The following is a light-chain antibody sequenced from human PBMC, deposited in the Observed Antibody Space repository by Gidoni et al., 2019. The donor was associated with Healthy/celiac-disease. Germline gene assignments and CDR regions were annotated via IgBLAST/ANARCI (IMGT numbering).Light chain of an antibody. CDR3: QQYNSYPLT. Sequence: DIQMTQSPSTLSASVGDRVTITCRASQSISSWLARYKQKPGKAPKILIYNSASLESGVPSRFSGSGSVTEFTLTISSLQPDDFATYYCQQYNSYPLTFGGGTKVEIK. V-gene: IGKV1-5*03. CDR2: NSA. CDR1: QSISSW. J-gene: IGKJ4*01.